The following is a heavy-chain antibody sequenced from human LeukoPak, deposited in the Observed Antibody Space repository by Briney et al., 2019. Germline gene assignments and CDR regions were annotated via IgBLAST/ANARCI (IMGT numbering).Heavy chain of an antibody. CDR3: ARGTMGKNYFEY. J-gene: IGHJ4*02. Sequence: SETLSLTCTASGGSISSYYWSWIRQPPGKGLEWIAYMYYSGSTNYNPSLKSRLTISVDTSKNQFSLKLSSVTAADTAVYYCARGTMGKNYFEYWGQGTLVTVSS. CDR1: GGSISSYY. CDR2: MYYSGST. V-gene: IGHV4-59*01. D-gene: IGHD1-14*01.